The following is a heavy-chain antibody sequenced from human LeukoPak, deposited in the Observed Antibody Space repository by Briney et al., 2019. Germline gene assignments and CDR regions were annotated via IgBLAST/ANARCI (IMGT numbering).Heavy chain of an antibody. Sequence: SETLSLTCAVYGGSFSGYYWSWVRQPPAKGLEWIGEINHSVSTKYNPSLKSRVAISVDTSKSQFSRKLSSVTAADTAVYYCARGLAAAGIVDYWGQGTLVTVSS. CDR2: INHSVST. J-gene: IGHJ4*02. D-gene: IGHD6-13*01. V-gene: IGHV4-34*01. CDR3: ARGLAAAGIVDY. CDR1: GGSFSGYY.